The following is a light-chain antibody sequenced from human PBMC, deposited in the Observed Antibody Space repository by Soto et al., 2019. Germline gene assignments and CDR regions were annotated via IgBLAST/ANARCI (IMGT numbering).Light chain of an antibody. CDR2: GAS. CDR3: QKYTGPPTT. V-gene: IGKV3-20*01. CDR1: QTVSSNY. J-gene: IGKJ5*01. Sequence: DIILTQSPDTMSLSPWETATLSCRASQTVSSNYLAWCQQRPGQAPRLLIYGASTRAAGIPDRFSGSGSGTDFTLTITRLEPEESAVYFCQKYTGPPTTVGQGTRLEI.